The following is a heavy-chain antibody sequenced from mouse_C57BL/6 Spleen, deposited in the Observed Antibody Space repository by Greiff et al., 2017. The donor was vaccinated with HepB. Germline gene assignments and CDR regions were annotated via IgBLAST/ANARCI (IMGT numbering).Heavy chain of an antibody. CDR2: IDPSDSYT. CDR3: ARRYYGNLYYFDY. Sequence: QVQLQQPGAELVRPGTSVKLSCKASGYTFTSYWMHWVKQRPGQGLEWIGVIDPSDSYTNYNQKFKGKATLTVDTSSSTAYMQLSSLTSEDSAVYYCARRYYGNLYYFDYWGQGTTLTVSS. CDR1: GYTFTSYW. V-gene: IGHV1-59*01. D-gene: IGHD2-1*01. J-gene: IGHJ2*01.